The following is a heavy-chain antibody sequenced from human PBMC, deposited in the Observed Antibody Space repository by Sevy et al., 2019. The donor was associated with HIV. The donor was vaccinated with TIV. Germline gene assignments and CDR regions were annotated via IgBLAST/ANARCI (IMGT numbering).Heavy chain of an antibody. V-gene: IGHV4-4*07. CDR3: AIRSVAGPYNWFDP. D-gene: IGHD2-15*01. CDR2: IDTSGGT. Sequence: SQTLSLTCTVSGGSISSFYWSWIRQPAGKGLEWIGRIDTSGGTNYNPSLKSRVTMSGETSKNQFSRQLTSVTAADTAVYYCAIRSVAGPYNWFDPWGQGTLVTVSS. CDR1: GGSISSFY. J-gene: IGHJ5*02.